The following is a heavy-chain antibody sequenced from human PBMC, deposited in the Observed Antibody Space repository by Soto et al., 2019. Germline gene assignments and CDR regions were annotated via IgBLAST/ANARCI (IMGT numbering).Heavy chain of an antibody. J-gene: IGHJ4*02. CDR1: GFTFSSYG. Sequence: QVQLVESGGGVVQPGRSLRLSCAASGFTFSSYGMHWVRQAPGKGLEWVAFISYDGINKYYADSVKGRFTISRDNSNNTLYLQMRRLRAEERAVFYCAKDRWVRQLRSYFDYWGQGTLVTVSS. V-gene: IGHV3-30*18. CDR2: ISYDGINK. D-gene: IGHD4-17*01. CDR3: AKDRWVRQLRSYFDY.